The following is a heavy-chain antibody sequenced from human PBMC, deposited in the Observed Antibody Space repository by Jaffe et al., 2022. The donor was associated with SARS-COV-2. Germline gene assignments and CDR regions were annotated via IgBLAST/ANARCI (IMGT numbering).Heavy chain of an antibody. CDR1: GFTFSAYA. CDR3: ATYSPIVH. J-gene: IGHJ4*02. D-gene: IGHD5-18*01. Sequence: EVQLVESGGGLVKPGGSLRLSCAASGFTFSAYAMNWVRQAPGKGLEWVSSISTNSGYINYADSVKGRCTISRDNAKNSLYLQMNSLRTEDTAVYYCATYSPIVHWGQGTLVTVSS. V-gene: IGHV3-21*01. CDR2: ISTNSGYI.